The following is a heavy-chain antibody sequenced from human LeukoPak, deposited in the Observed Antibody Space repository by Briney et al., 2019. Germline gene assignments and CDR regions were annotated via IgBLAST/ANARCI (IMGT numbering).Heavy chain of an antibody. D-gene: IGHD1-7*01. V-gene: IGHV3-48*01. J-gene: IGHJ6*03. CDR2: ISSSSSTI. Sequence: PGGSLRLSCAASGFTFSSYEMNWVRQAPGKGLEWVSYISSSSSTIYYADSVKGRFTISRDNAKNSLYLQMNSLRAEDTAVYYCASRGLGNYDRNYYYYMDVWGKGTTVTVSS. CDR1: GFTFSSYE. CDR3: ASRGLGNYDRNYYYYMDV.